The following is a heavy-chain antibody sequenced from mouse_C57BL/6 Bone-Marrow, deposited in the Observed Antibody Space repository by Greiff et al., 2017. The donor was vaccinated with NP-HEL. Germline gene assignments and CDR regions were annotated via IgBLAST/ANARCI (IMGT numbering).Heavy chain of an antibody. Sequence: VKLVESGPGLVQPSQCLSITCTVSGFSLTSYGVYWVRQSPGKGLEWLGAIWRGGSTDYNAAFMSRLSITKDNYKIQVFFKMNSQQADDTAIYYGANNGREYCAMDDWGQGTSVTVSS. CDR3: ANNGREYCAMDD. V-gene: IGHV2-5*01. CDR2: IWRGGST. CDR1: GFSLTSYG. J-gene: IGHJ4*01.